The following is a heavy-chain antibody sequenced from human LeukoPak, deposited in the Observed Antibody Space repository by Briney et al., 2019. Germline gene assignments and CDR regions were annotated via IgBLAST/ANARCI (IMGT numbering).Heavy chain of an antibody. CDR2: IYYSGST. Sequence: KPSETLSLTCTVSGGSISSYYWSWIRQPPGKGLEWIGYIYYSGSTNYNPSLKSRVTISVDTSKNQFSLKLSSVTAADTAVYYCARSSGYYYYSGNWFDPWSQGTLVTVSS. CDR1: GGSISSYY. CDR3: ARSSGYYYYSGNWFDP. V-gene: IGHV4-59*01. J-gene: IGHJ5*02. D-gene: IGHD3-22*01.